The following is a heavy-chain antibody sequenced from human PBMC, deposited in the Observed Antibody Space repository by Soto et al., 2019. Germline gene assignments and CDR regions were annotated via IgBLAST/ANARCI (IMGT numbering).Heavy chain of an antibody. Sequence: PSETLSLTCTVSDGPISNFYWSWIRQPPGKGLERIGYISSSGNTNYNPYHKSRVSISVDTSKNKFSLNLTSVTAADTGVYYCARASRVLIRSYFDSWGQGAPVTVYS. D-gene: IGHD3-10*01. V-gene: IGHV4-59*01. CDR3: ARASRVLIRSYFDS. CDR2: ISSSGNT. J-gene: IGHJ4*02. CDR1: DGPISNFY.